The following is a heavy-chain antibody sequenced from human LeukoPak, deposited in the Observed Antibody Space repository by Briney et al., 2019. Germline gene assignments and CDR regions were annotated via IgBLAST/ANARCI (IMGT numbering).Heavy chain of an antibody. J-gene: IGHJ4*02. D-gene: IGHD6-6*01. CDR3: ARGLRNLRIAARGMASTPPFGY. CDR1: GGSFSGYY. CDR2: INHSGST. Sequence: SETLSLTCAVYGGSFSGYYWSWIRQPPGKGLEWIGEINHSGSTNYNPSLKSRVTISVDTSKNQFSLKLSSVTAADTAVYYCARGLRNLRIAARGMASTPPFGYWGQGTLVTVSS. V-gene: IGHV4-34*01.